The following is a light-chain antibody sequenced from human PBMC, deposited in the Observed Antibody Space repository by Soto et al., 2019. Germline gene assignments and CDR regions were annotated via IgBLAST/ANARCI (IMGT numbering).Light chain of an antibody. CDR1: SSDVGGYNY. V-gene: IGLV2-14*01. Sequence: QSVLTQPASVSGSPGQSITISCTGTSSDVGGYNYVSWYQQHPGKAPKLMIYDVSNRPSGVSNRFSGSKSGNTASLTISGLKAEDEDHFSCPSHPRTRPPVVFGGGTTLPV. CDR3: PSHPRTRPPVV. J-gene: IGLJ2*01. CDR2: DVS.